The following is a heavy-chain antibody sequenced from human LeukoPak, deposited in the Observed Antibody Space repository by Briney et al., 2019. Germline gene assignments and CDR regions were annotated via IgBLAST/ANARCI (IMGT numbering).Heavy chain of an antibody. CDR1: GFTFSSYS. J-gene: IGHJ5*02. V-gene: IGHV3-21*01. CDR3: AIEPPSGGSLRFDP. D-gene: IGHD2-15*01. CDR2: ISSSSSYI. Sequence: GGSLRLSCAASGFTFSSYSMNWVRQAPGKGLEWVSSISSSSSYIYYADSVKGRFTISRDNAKNALYLQMTSLRAEDTAVYYCAIEPPSGGSLRFDPWGQGTLVTVSS.